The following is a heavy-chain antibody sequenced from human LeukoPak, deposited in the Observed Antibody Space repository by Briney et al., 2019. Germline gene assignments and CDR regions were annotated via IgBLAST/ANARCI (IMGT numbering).Heavy chain of an antibody. V-gene: IGHV3-15*01. J-gene: IGHJ4*02. CDR1: GSTFSNAW. CDR3: TRQGDDILTASINF. Sequence: PGGSLRLSCAASGSTFSNAWMSWVRQAPGKGLEWVGHIRSKTDGGTTDYAAPVKGRFTISRDDSKNTLYLQMNSLKTEDTAVYYCTRQGDDILTASINFWGQGTLVTVSS. CDR2: IRSKTDGGTT. D-gene: IGHD3-9*01.